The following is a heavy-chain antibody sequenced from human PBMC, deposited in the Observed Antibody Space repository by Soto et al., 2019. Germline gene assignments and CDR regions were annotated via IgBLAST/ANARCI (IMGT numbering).Heavy chain of an antibody. V-gene: IGHV3-74*01. CDR1: GFTIENSV. CDR3: ARAQKWRQLSLKVFEL. CDR2: ITGAGDGT. Sequence: EVQLVESGGGLVQPGGSLRLSCVASGFTIENSVMHWVRQTPGKGLMWVSRITGAGDGTLYADSVQGRFTISRDNAKNTVYLHMTGLRVEETAVYYCARAQKWRQLSLKVFELWGQGTTVTVSS. D-gene: IGHD5-18*01. J-gene: IGHJ3*01.